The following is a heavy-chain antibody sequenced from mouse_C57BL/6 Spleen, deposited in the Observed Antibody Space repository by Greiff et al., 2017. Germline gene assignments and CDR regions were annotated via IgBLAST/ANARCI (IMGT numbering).Heavy chain of an antibody. D-gene: IGHD1-1*01. CDR3: ASGGVGY. V-gene: IGHV1-4*01. Sequence: QVQLKESGAELARPGASVKMSCKASGYTFTSYTMHWVKQRPGQGLEWIGYINPSSGYTKYNQKFKDKATLTADKSSSTAYMQLSSLTSEDSAVYYCASGGVGYWGQGTTLTVSS. CDR1: GYTFTSYT. J-gene: IGHJ2*01. CDR2: INPSSGYT.